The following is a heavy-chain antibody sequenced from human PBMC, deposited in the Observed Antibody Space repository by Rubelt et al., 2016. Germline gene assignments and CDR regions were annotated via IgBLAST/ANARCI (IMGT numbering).Heavy chain of an antibody. CDR2: IYHSGST. D-gene: IGHD3-22*01. J-gene: IGHJ4*02. V-gene: IGHV4-4*02. CDR1: GGSISSSNW. CDR3: ASYYYVGIGSYGTRPYFDY. Sequence: QVQLQESGPGLVKPSGTLSLTCAVSGGSISSSNWWSWVRQPPGKGLEWIGEIYHSGSTNYNPSLMVLFPFSFSPSLTCSSLKLTSVPAAAPAVYYCASYYYVGIGSYGTRPYFDYWGQGTLVTVSS.